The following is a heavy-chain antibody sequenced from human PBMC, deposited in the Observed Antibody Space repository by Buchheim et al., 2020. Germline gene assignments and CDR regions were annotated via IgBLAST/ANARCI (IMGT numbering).Heavy chain of an antibody. CDR3: AKEAPGFGDTSLKY. CDR1: EFTFSSYA. D-gene: IGHD2-2*01. Sequence: EVQLLESGGGLVQPGGSLTLSCAASEFTFSSYAMSWVRQAPGKGLEWVSTISGSGGTTYYADSVKGRFIVSREHSKNTLYLYMNSLRAEDSAIYYCAKEAPGFGDTSLKYWGPGTL. V-gene: IGHV3-23*01. CDR2: ISGSGGTT. J-gene: IGHJ4*01.